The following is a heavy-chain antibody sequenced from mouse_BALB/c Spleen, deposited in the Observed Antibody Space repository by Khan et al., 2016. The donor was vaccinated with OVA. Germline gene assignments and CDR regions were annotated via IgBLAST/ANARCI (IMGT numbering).Heavy chain of an antibody. CDR2: IYHGTGST. Sequence: QVQLKQSGAELVRPGASVKLSCKTSGYIFTSYWIHWVKQRSGQGLEWIARIYHGTGSTYYKEKLKGKATLTAEKSSSTAYMQRSSLKAEASAVYFGARWGYDGASAMDYWVQGTSVTVSS. V-gene: IGHV1-76*01. CDR1: GYIFTSYW. CDR3: ARWGYDGASAMDY. D-gene: IGHD2-3*01. J-gene: IGHJ4*01.